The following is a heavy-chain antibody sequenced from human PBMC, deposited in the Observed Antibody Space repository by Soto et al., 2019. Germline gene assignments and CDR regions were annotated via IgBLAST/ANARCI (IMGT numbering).Heavy chain of an antibody. Sequence: QITLKESGPPLVKPPQTLTLTCTFSGFSLSTRGVGVAWIRQPPGKALEWLALIFWDDDTRYSPSLKSRLTLTKDTSKYQVVLIMTNMDPGVTATYSCAQGLSARGCGWDAFDDWGKGTMVTVSS. CDR2: IFWDDDT. CDR3: AQGLSARGCGWDAFDD. J-gene: IGHJ3*01. CDR1: GFSLSTRGVG. D-gene: IGHD2-15*01. V-gene: IGHV2-5*02.